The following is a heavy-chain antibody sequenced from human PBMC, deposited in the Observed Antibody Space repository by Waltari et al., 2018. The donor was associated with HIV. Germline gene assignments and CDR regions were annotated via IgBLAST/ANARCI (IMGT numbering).Heavy chain of an antibody. Sequence: QVQLQQWGAGLLKTSETLSLTCAVYGGSFSGYYWSWIRQPPGKGLEWIGEINHSGSTNYNPSLKSRVTISVDTSKNQFSLKLSSVTAADTAVYYCARWVTTPLFDYWGQGTLVTVSS. CDR1: GGSFSGYY. CDR2: INHSGST. J-gene: IGHJ4*02. D-gene: IGHD2-21*02. V-gene: IGHV4-34*01. CDR3: ARWVTTPLFDY.